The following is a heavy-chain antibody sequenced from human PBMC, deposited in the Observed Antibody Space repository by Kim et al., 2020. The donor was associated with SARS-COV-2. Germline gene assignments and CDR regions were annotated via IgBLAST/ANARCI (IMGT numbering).Heavy chain of an antibody. V-gene: IGHV3-33*01. CDR2: IWYDGSNK. CDR1: GFTFSSYG. CDR3: AREGGVLLWFGELLSNENWFDP. D-gene: IGHD3-10*01. J-gene: IGHJ5*02. Sequence: GGSLRLSCAASGFTFSSYGMHWVRQAPGKGLEWVAVIWYDGSNKYYADSVKGRFTISRDNSKNTLYLQMNSLRAEDTAVYYCAREGGVLLWFGELLSNENWFDPWGQGTLVTVSS.